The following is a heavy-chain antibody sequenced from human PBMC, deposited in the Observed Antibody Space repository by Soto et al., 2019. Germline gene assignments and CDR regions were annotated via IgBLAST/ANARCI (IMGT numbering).Heavy chain of an antibody. J-gene: IGHJ6*02. D-gene: IGHD5-12*01. CDR3: ARESRGYSGYVVDYYGLDV. CDR1: GYTFTGYY. V-gene: IGHV1-2*04. CDR2: IKPNSGGT. Sequence: KVSCKDCGYTFTGYYMHWVRQAPGQGLEWMGWIKPNSGGTNYAQKFQGWVTMTRDTSISTAYMELSGLTSADTAVYFCARESRGYSGYVVDYYGLDVWGQGTTVTVS.